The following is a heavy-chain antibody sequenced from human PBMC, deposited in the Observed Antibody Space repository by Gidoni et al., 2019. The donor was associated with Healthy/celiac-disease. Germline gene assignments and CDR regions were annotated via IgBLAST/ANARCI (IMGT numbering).Heavy chain of an antibody. CDR2: IYTSGRT. D-gene: IGHD5-18*01. CDR1: VGSISSGSYY. CDR3: ARAVDTAMVRRLHYFDY. J-gene: IGHJ4*02. Sequence: QVQLQESGPGLVKPSQTLSLTCTVSVGSISSGSYYWSGIRQPAGKGLEWIGRIYTSGRTNYNPSLKSRVTISVDTSKNQFSLRLSSVTAADTAVYYCARAVDTAMVRRLHYFDYWGQGTLVTVSS. V-gene: IGHV4-61*02.